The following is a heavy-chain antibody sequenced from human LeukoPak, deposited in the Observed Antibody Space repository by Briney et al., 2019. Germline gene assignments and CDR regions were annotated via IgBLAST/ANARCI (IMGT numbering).Heavy chain of an antibody. V-gene: IGHV3-7*01. CDR2: IKADGGEK. Sequence: GGSLRLSCAASGFTFSTYWMNWFRQTPGKGLEWVAKIKADGGEKDHVASVKGRFTISRDNAKNSLFLQMNSLRAEDTAVYYCVRDRSPGYFDYWGQGTLVTVSS. J-gene: IGHJ4*02. CDR3: VRDRSPGYFDY. D-gene: IGHD3-10*01. CDR1: GFTFSTYW.